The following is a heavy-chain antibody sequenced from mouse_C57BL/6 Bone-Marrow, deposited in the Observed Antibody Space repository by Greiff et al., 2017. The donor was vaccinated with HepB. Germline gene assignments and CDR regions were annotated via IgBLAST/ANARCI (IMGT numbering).Heavy chain of an antibody. J-gene: IGHJ2*01. CDR2: IYPGSGST. V-gene: IGHV1-55*01. CDR3: ARSGVYSYPLFDY. Sequence: VQLQQPGAELVKPGASVKMSCKASGYTFTSYWITWVKQRPGQGLDWIGDIYPGSGSTNYNEKFKSKATLTVDTSSSTAYMQLSSLTSEDSAVYYCARSGVYSYPLFDYWGQGTTLTVSS. D-gene: IGHD2-12*01. CDR1: GYTFTSYW.